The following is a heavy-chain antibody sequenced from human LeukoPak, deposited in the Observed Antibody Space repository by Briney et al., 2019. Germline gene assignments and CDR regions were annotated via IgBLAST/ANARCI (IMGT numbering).Heavy chain of an antibody. Sequence: GGSLRVSCAASGFTFSSNGMHCVRQAPGKGLEWVAVIWYDGSNKYYADSVKGRFTISRDNSKNTLYLQMNSLRAEDTAVYYCAREMVDTAMVSGAYYYYGMYVWGKGTTVTVSS. CDR2: IWYDGSNK. J-gene: IGHJ6*04. CDR1: GFTFSSNG. V-gene: IGHV3-33*01. D-gene: IGHD5-18*01. CDR3: AREMVDTAMVSGAYYYYGMYV.